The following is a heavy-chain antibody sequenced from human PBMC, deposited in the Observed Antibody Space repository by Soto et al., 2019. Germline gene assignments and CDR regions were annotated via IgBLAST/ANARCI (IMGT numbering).Heavy chain of an antibody. D-gene: IGHD3-22*01. V-gene: IGHV4-30-2*01. CDR2: IYHSGIT. Sequence: PSETLSLTCAVSGVSISGGGYSWSWIRQPPGKGLEWIGYIYHSGITYYNPSLDSRVTISVDRSKNQFSLKLSSVTAADTAVYYCARYYYDNNGFGNFDYWGQGTLVTVSS. CDR3: ARYYYDNNGFGNFDY. J-gene: IGHJ4*02. CDR1: GVSISGGGYS.